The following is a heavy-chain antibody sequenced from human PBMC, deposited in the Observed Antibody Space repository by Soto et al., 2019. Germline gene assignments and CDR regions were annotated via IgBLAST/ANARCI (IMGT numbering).Heavy chain of an antibody. J-gene: IGHJ4*02. D-gene: IGHD6-6*01. CDR1: GGSISSYY. CDR3: AGSGAGSRSVLGY. Sequence: SETLSLTCTVSGGSISSYYWSWIRQPPGKGLEWIGYIYYSGSTNYNPSLKSRVTISVDTSKNQFSLKLSSVTAADTAVYYCAGSGAGSRSVLGYWGQGTLVTVSS. V-gene: IGHV4-59*01. CDR2: IYYSGST.